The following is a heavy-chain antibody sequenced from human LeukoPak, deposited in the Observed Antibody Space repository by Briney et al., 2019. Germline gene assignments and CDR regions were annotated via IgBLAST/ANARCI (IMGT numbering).Heavy chain of an antibody. CDR2: IRYDGSNK. D-gene: IGHD5-18*01. V-gene: IGHV3-30*02. J-gene: IGHJ4*02. CDR3: AKGSIGYSHGYTDY. Sequence: GGSLRLSCAASGFTFSSYGMHWVRQAPGKGLEWVAFIRYDGSNKYNADSVKGRFTISRDNSENTLYLQMNSLRAEDTALYYCAKGSIGYSHGYTDYWGQGTLVTVSS. CDR1: GFTFSSYG.